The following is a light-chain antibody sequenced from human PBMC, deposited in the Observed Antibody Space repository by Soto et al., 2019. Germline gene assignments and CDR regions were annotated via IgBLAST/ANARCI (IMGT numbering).Light chain of an antibody. Sequence: DIQMTQSPSSLSASVGDRVTITCQASQDISNYLNWYQQKPGKAPKLLIYDASTLQSGVPSKFSGSGSGTDFTLTISSLQPEDFAVYYCQQYNRYPSTFGQGTRLEIK. V-gene: IGKV1-16*02. CDR2: DAS. J-gene: IGKJ5*01. CDR3: QQYNRYPST. CDR1: QDISNY.